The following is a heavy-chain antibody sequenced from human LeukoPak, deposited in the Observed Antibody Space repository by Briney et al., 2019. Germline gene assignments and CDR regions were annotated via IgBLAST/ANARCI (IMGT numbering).Heavy chain of an antibody. V-gene: IGHV4-34*01. D-gene: IGHD1-26*01. CDR1: GGSFSGYY. Sequence: SETLSLTCAVYGGSFSGYYWSWIRQSPGKGLEWIGSIYHSGSTYYNPSLKSRVTISVDTSKNQFSLKLSSVTAADTAVYYCARSLVGAKFWFDPWGQGTLVTVSS. CDR2: IYHSGST. J-gene: IGHJ5*02. CDR3: ARSLVGAKFWFDP.